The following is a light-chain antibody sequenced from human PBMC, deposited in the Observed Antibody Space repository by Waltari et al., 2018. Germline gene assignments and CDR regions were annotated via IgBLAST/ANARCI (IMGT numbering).Light chain of an antibody. CDR1: SSDVGYYNY. Sequence: QSALTQPPSASGSPGQSVTISCTGTSSDVGYYNYGSWYQQRPGSAPTLIVYEVQKRPSGVPDRFSGSKSGNTAYLTVSGLQGEDEAEYFCSAYARSNTLLFGGWTKLTVL. J-gene: IGLJ3*02. CDR3: SAYARSNTLL. CDR2: EVQ. V-gene: IGLV2-8*01.